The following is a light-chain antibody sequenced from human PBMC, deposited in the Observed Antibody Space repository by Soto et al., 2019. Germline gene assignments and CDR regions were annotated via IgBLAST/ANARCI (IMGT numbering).Light chain of an antibody. J-gene: IGLJ2*01. V-gene: IGLV2-8*01. CDR2: AVS. CDR3: SSYAGSNNFGV. Sequence: QSALTQPPSASGSPGQSVTISCTGTSSDVGGYNYVSWYQQHPGNAPKLMIYAVSKRPSGVPDRFSGSKSGNTASLTVSGRQAEDEAEYYCSSYAGSNNFGVFGGGTKVTVL. CDR1: SSDVGGYNY.